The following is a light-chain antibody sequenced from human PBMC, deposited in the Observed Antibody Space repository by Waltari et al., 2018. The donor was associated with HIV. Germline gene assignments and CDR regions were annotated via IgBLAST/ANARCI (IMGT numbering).Light chain of an antibody. CDR1: TSSSQFTS. V-gene: IGLV1-47*01. J-gene: IGLJ3*02. CDR3: ATWSAVLRGWV. Sequence: QSVLTQPPSTSAAPGQRVTISCSGDTSSSQFTSFYWYQQLPGAAPKLLIYDISPRPSWVPGRFSGSKSGASDSLGFPSLRSEDEGLYYCATWSAVLRGWVFGGGTKSTVL. CDR2: DIS.